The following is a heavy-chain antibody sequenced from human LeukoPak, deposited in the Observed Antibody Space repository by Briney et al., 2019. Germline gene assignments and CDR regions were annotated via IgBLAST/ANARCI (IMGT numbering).Heavy chain of an antibody. CDR3: VRDSGFWTFDP. CDR1: GGSISSGSYY. J-gene: IGHJ5*02. V-gene: IGHV4-61*02. Sequence: SQTLSLTCTVSGGSISSGSYYWSWIRQSAGKGLEWIGRVYSSGSANYNPSLKSRLTMAVDTSKNQISLKLTSVTAADTAVYYCVRDSGFWTFDPWGQGALVTVSS. D-gene: IGHD3/OR15-3a*01. CDR2: VYSSGSA.